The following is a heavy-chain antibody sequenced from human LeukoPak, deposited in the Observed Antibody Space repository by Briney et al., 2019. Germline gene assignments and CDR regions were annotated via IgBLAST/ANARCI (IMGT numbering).Heavy chain of an antibody. CDR3: ARGVAWSGYYRLDY. J-gene: IGHJ4*02. D-gene: IGHD3-3*01. Sequence: GGSLRLSCAASGFTFSDSYMSWIRQAPGKGLEWVSYISGSGSDISYADSVKGRITISRDNAKNSLSLQMNSLRAEDTAVYYCARGVAWSGYYRLDYWGQGTLVTVSS. CDR2: ISGSGSDI. CDR1: GFTFSDSY. V-gene: IGHV3-11*04.